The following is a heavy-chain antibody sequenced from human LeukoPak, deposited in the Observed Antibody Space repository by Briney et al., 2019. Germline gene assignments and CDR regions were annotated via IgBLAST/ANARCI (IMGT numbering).Heavy chain of an antibody. V-gene: IGHV4-39*01. Sequence: SETLSLTCTVSGGSISSSSYYWGWIRQPPGKGLEWIGSIYYSGSTYYNPSLKSRVTISVDTSKNQFSLKLSSVTAADTAVYYCARRLIVVGARSYYFDYWGQGTLVTVSP. CDR3: ARRLIVVGARSYYFDY. CDR2: IYYSGST. CDR1: GGSISSSSYY. J-gene: IGHJ4*02. D-gene: IGHD1-26*01.